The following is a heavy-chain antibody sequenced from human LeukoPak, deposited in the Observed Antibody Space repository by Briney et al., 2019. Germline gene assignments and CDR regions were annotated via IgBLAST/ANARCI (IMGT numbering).Heavy chain of an antibody. V-gene: IGHV3-48*02. CDR1: GXTFSDYS. Sequence: GGSLRLSCAASGXTFSDYSMNWVRQAPGKGLEWVSYISSSSDTIYYADSVKGRFTISRDNARNSLYLQMNSLRDEDTAVYYCATTQFGSRSYFNDFWGQGTLVTVSS. D-gene: IGHD3-10*01. CDR2: ISSSSDTI. J-gene: IGHJ4*02. CDR3: ATTQFGSRSYFNDF.